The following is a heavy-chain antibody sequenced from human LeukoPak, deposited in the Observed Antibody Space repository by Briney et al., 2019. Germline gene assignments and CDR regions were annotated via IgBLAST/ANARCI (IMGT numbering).Heavy chain of an antibody. CDR2: VNPSGTT. CDR1: GGSFSDHF. J-gene: IGHJ4*02. CDR3: ARTGSTVTMLYPFDH. Sequence: SETLSLTCAVSGGSFSDHFWSWIRQPPGKGLEWIGEVNPSGTTKYNPSLKSRVTISEDTSKNQFSLKLSSVTAADTAVYYCARTGSTVTMLYPFDHWGQGTLVTVSS. V-gene: IGHV4-34*01. D-gene: IGHD4-17*01.